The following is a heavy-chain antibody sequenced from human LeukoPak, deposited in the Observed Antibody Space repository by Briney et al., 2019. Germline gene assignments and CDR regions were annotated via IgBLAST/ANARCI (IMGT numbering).Heavy chain of an antibody. CDR3: AKPLYYYASGSSYYYGMDV. D-gene: IGHD3-10*01. CDR2: ISHDGSKE. Sequence: GGSLRLSCAASGFTLSTYGMHWVRKAPGKGLGWVAVISHDGSKEYYADSVKGRFTISRDNSKNTLYLQMNGLRAEDTAVYYCAKPLYYYASGSSYYYGMDVWGQGTTVTVSS. J-gene: IGHJ6*02. CDR1: GFTLSTYG. V-gene: IGHV3-30*18.